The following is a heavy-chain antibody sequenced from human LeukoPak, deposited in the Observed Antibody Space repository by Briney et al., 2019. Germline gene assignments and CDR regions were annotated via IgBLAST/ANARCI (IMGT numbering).Heavy chain of an antibody. Sequence: ASVKVSCKASGYTFTSYDINWVRQATGQGLEWMGWMNPNSGNTGYAQKFQGRVTITRNTSISTASMELSSLRSEDTAVYYCARSLEYYYDSSGYGYWGQGTLVTVSS. J-gene: IGHJ4*02. CDR2: MNPNSGNT. CDR3: ARSLEYYYDSSGYGY. D-gene: IGHD3-22*01. V-gene: IGHV1-8*03. CDR1: GYTFTSYD.